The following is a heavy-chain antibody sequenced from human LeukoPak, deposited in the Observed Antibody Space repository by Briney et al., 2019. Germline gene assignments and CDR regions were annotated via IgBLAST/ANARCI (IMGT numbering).Heavy chain of an antibody. CDR1: GFIVSSNY. Sequence: GGSLRLSCAASGFIVSSNYMNWVRQAPGKGLEWVSVLYSGGSTYYADSVKGRFTISRDNSKNTLYLQMNSLRAEDTAVYYCARELPPRTDAFDIWGQGTMVTVSS. V-gene: IGHV3-53*01. D-gene: IGHD1-14*01. CDR3: ARELPPRTDAFDI. J-gene: IGHJ3*02. CDR2: LYSGGST.